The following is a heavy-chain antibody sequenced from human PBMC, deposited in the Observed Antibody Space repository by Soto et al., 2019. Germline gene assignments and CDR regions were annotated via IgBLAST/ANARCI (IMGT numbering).Heavy chain of an antibody. J-gene: IGHJ5*02. CDR3: ARRGAEYCSGGSCSSWFDP. CDR1: GGSISSSSYY. D-gene: IGHD2-15*01. Sequence: QLQLQESGPGLVKPSETLSLTCTVSGGSISSSSYYWGWIRQPPGKGLEWIGSIDYSGSTYYNPSLKGRVTISVDTSKNQFSLKRSSVTAADTAVYYYARRGAEYCSGGSCSSWFDPWGQGTLVTVSS. CDR2: IDYSGST. V-gene: IGHV4-39*01.